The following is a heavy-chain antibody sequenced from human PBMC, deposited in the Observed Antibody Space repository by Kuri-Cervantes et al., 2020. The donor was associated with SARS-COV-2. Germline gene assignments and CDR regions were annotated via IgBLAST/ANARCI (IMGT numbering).Heavy chain of an antibody. V-gene: IGHV4-59*06. CDR3: ARGEGLGCAFWSGYPLV. CDR2: IYYSGIT. D-gene: IGHD3-3*01. J-gene: IGHJ4*02. Sequence: SETLSLTCTVSGGTISSYYWSWMRQPPGKGLEWIGYIYYSGITYYNPSLKSRVTTSVDTSKNRFSLKLSSVTAADTAVYYCARGEGLGCAFWSGYPLVWGQGTLVTVSS. CDR1: GGTISSYY.